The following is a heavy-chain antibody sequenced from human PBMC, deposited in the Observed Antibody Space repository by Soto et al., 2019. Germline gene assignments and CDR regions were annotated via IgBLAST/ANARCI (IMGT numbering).Heavy chain of an antibody. CDR3: ARSGYDYVSFDY. Sequence: GGSLRLSCAASGFTFSSYGMHWVRQAPGKGLEWVAVIWYDGSNKYYADSVKGRFTISRDNSKNTLYLQMNSLRAEDTAVYYCARSGYDYVSFDYWGQGTLVTVSS. V-gene: IGHV3-33*01. CDR1: GFTFSSYG. D-gene: IGHD5-12*01. J-gene: IGHJ4*02. CDR2: IWYDGSNK.